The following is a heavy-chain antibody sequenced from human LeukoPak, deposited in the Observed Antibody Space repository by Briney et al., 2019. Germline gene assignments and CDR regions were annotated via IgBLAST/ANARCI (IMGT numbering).Heavy chain of an antibody. V-gene: IGHV4-30-4*01. CDR3: AREVVVVPAANGYHYYYGMDV. D-gene: IGHD2-2*01. Sequence: PSQTLSLTCTVSGGSISRGDYYWSWIRQPPGKGLEWIGYIYYSGSTYYNPSLKSRVTISVDTSKNQFSLKLSSVTAADTAVYYCAREVVVVPAANGYHYYYGMDVWGQGTTVTVSS. CDR1: GGSISRGDYY. CDR2: IYYSGST. J-gene: IGHJ6*02.